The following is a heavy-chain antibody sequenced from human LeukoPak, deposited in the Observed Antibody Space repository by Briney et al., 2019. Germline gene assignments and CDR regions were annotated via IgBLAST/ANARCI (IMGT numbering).Heavy chain of an antibody. CDR2: IIPIFGTA. J-gene: IGHJ6*03. CDR3: AYQLLSHGIYYYYYMDV. CDR1: GYTFTTYS. V-gene: IGHV1-69*13. Sequence: ASVKVSCKASGYTFTTYSINWVRQAPGQGLEWMGGIIPIFGTANYAQKFQGRVTITADESTSTVYMELSSLRSEDTAVYYCAYQLLSHGIYYYYYMDVWGKGTTVTVSS. D-gene: IGHD2-2*01.